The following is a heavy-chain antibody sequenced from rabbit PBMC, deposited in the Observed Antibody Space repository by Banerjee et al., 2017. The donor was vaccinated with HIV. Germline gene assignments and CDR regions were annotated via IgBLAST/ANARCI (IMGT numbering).Heavy chain of an antibody. CDR3: ARDSGSSFSSYGMDL. J-gene: IGHJ6*01. D-gene: IGHD8-1*01. Sequence: QEQLEESGGDLVKPEGSLTLTCTASGVSFSANSYICWVRQAPGKGLEWIVCIESGSSGFPFFASWANGRFTISKTSSTTVTLQMTSLTAADTATYFCARDSGSSFSSYGMDLWVPGTLVTVS. CDR2: IESGSSGFP. CDR1: GVSFSANSY. V-gene: IGHV1S45*01.